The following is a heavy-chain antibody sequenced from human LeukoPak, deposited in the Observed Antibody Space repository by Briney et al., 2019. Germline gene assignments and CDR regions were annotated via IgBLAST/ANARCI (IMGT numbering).Heavy chain of an antibody. V-gene: IGHV4-30-4*01. D-gene: IGHD3-3*01. CDR2: IYYSGST. CDR3: ARDSASPGLYDFWSGYYSSSAFDP. J-gene: IGHJ5*02. Sequence: SETLSLTCTVSGGSISSGDYCWSWIRQPPGKGLEWIGYIYYSGSTYYNPSLKSRVTISVDTSKNQFSLKLSSVTAADTAVYYCARDSASPGLYDFWSGYYSSSAFDPWGQGTLVTVSS. CDR1: GGSISSGDYC.